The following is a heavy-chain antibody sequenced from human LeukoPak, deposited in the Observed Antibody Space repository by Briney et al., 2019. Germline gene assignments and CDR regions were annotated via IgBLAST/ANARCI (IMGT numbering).Heavy chain of an antibody. CDR1: GGSISSSSYY. CDR2: IYYSGST. CDR3: ARVVWFGVFDY. D-gene: IGHD3-10*01. Sequence: SETLSLTCPVSGGSISSSSYYWGWIRQPPGKGLEWIGSIYYSGSTYYNPSLKSRVTISVDTSKNQFSLKLSSVTAADTAVYYYARVVWFGVFDYWGQGTLVTVSS. V-gene: IGHV4-39*07. J-gene: IGHJ4*02.